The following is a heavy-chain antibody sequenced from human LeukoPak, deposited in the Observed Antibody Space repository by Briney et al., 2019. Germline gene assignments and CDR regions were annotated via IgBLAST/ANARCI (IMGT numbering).Heavy chain of an antibody. D-gene: IGHD2-2*01. CDR3: AKGRSPYCSSTSCYVPYYYYYMDV. CDR1: GFTFDDYG. V-gene: IGHV3-20*04. Sequence: PGGSLRLSCAASGFTFDDYGMSWVRQAPGKGLEWVSGINWNGGSTGYADSVKGRFTISRDNSKNTLYLQMNSLRAEDTAVYYCAKGRSPYCSSTSCYVPYYYYYMDVWGKGTTVTVSS. J-gene: IGHJ6*03. CDR2: INWNGGST.